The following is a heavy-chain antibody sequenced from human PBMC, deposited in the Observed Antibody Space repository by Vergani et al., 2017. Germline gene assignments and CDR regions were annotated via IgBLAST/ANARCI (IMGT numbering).Heavy chain of an antibody. J-gene: IGHJ4*02. CDR2: ISAYNGNT. CDR1: GGTFSSYA. D-gene: IGHD5-12*01. CDR3: ARVGRRGYSGYDNEGFDY. V-gene: IGHV1-18*01. Sequence: QVQLVQSGAEVKKPGSSVKVSCKASGGTFSSYAISWVRQAPGQGLEWMGLISAYNGNTNYAQKIQGRVTMTTDTSTSTAYMELRSLRSDDTAVYYCARVGRRGYSGYDNEGFDYWGQGTLVTVSS.